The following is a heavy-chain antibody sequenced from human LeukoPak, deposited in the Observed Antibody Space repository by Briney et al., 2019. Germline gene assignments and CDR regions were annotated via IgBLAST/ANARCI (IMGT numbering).Heavy chain of an antibody. V-gene: IGHV4-59*08. CDR3: ARRNYGDYDHYFDY. CDR1: GGSISSYY. D-gene: IGHD4-17*01. J-gene: IGHJ4*02. Sequence: SETLSLTCTVSGGSISSYYWSWIRKPPGKGLEWIGCIYYSGSTNYNPSLKSRVTISGDTSRNQFSLRLSSVTAADTAVYFCARRNYGDYDHYFDYWGQGILVTVSS. CDR2: IYYSGST.